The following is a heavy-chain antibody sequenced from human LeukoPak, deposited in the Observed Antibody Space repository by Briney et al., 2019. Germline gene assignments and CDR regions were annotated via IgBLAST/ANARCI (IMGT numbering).Heavy chain of an antibody. J-gene: IGHJ5*02. CDR2: ISSSGSTI. V-gene: IGHV3-48*03. D-gene: IGHD5-24*01. CDR1: GFTFSSYE. CDR3: ARRWAGWFDP. Sequence: PGGSLRLSCAASGFTFSSYEINWVRQAPGKGLEWVSYISSSGSTIYYADSVKGRFTISRDNAKDSLYLQMNSLRAEGTAVYYCARRWAGWFDPWGQGTLVTVSS.